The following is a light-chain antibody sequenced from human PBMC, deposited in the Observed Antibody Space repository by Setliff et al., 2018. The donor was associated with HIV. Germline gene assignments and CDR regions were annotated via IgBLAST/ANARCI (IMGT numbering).Light chain of an antibody. V-gene: IGLV2-23*02. CDR2: EVT. CDR1: SSDVGGYNH. Sequence: QSALAQPASVSGSPGQSITISCSGSSSDVGGYNHVSWYQQHPGKAPKLMIYEVTKRPSGISDRFSGSKSGYTASLTISGLQAEDESDYYCSSYAGYGTWMFGGGTKVTVL. J-gene: IGLJ3*02. CDR3: SSYAGYGTWM.